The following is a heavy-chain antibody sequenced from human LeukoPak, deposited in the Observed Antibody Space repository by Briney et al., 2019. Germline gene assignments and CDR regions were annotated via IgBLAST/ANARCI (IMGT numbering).Heavy chain of an antibody. V-gene: IGHV4-31*03. CDR3: ARVDYYGSGNYFDY. Sequence: SETLSLTCTVSGGSISRGDYYWSWIRQHPGKGLEWIGYIYYSGSTYYNPSLESRVTISVDTSKNQFSLKLSSVTAADTAVYYCARVDYYGSGNYFDYWGQGTLVTVSS. CDR1: GGSISRGDYY. D-gene: IGHD3-10*01. J-gene: IGHJ4*02. CDR2: IYYSGST.